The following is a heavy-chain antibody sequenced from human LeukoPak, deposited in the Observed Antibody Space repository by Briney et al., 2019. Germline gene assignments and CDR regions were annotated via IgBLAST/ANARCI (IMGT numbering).Heavy chain of an antibody. Sequence: PSETLSLTCTVSGGSISSGGYYWSWIRQHPGKGLEWIGYIYYSGSTYYNPSLKSRVTISVDTSKNQFSLKLSSVTAADTAVYYCARRTYYYGSGDRDWGQGTLVTVSS. V-gene: IGHV4-31*03. D-gene: IGHD3-10*01. J-gene: IGHJ4*02. CDR3: ARRTYYYGSGDRD. CDR2: IYYSGST. CDR1: GGSISSGGYY.